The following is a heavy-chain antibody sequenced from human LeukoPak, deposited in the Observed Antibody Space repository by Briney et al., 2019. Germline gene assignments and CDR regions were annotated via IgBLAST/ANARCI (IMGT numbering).Heavy chain of an antibody. CDR2: INPNSGGT. D-gene: IGHD3-10*01. CDR1: GYTFTGYY. J-gene: IGHJ4*02. Sequence: ASVKVSCKASGYTFTGYYMHWVRQAPGQGLEWMGWINPNSGGTNYAQKFQGRVTMTRDTSISTAYMELSRLRSDDTAVYYCARARERYYYGSGSGYWGQGTLVTVSS. V-gene: IGHV1-2*02. CDR3: ARARERYYYGSGSGY.